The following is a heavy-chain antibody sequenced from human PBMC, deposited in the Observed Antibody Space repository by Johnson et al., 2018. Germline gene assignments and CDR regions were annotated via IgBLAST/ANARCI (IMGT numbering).Heavy chain of an antibody. Sequence: QVQLQESGPGLVKPSETLSLTCTVSGGSISSYYWSWIRQPPGKGLEWIGYIYYSGSTNYNPSLKSRVTISVDTSKNQFSLKLSSVTAADTAVYYCARTYSGCDYMGSYYYYYMDVWGKGTTVTVSS. D-gene: IGHD5-12*01. J-gene: IGHJ6*03. CDR2: IYYSGST. CDR3: ARTYSGCDYMGSYYYYYMDV. V-gene: IGHV4-59*01. CDR1: GGSISSYY.